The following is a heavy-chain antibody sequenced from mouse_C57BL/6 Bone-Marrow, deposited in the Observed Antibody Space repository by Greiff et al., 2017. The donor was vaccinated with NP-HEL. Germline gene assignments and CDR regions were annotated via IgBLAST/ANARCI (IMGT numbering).Heavy chain of an antibody. Sequence: EVKLQESGGGLVKPGGSLKLSCAASGFTFSSYTMSWVRQTPEKRLEWVATISGGGGNTYYPDSVKGRFTISRDNAKNTLYLQMSSLRSEDTALYYCARFCYYYGSSYGYAMDYWGQGTSVTVSS. V-gene: IGHV5-9*01. J-gene: IGHJ4*01. CDR1: GFTFSSYT. D-gene: IGHD1-1*01. CDR3: ARFCYYYGSSYGYAMDY. CDR2: ISGGGGNT.